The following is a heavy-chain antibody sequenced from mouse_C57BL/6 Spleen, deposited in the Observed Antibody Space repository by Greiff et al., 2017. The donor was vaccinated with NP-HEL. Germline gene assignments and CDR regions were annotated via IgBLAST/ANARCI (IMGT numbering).Heavy chain of an antibody. Sequence: VQLQQPGAELVMPGASVKLSCKASGYTFTSYWMHWVKQRPGQGLEWIGEIDPSDSYTNYNQKFKGKSTLTVDKSSSTAYMQLSSLTSEDSAVYYGARKEGYSNYVFYWYFDVWGTGTTVTVSS. CDR3: ARKEGYSNYVFYWYFDV. V-gene: IGHV1-69*01. J-gene: IGHJ1*03. D-gene: IGHD2-5*01. CDR2: IDPSDSYT. CDR1: GYTFTSYW.